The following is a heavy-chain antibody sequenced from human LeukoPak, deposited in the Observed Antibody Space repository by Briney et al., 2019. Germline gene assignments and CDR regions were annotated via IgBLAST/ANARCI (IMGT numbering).Heavy chain of an antibody. Sequence: SVKVSCKASGGTFSSYAISWVRQAPGQGLEWMGGIIPIFGTANYAQKFQGRVTITADESTSTAYMELSNLRSEDTAVYYCASFPSTVTTRWDYFDYWGQGTLVTVSS. J-gene: IGHJ4*02. CDR2: IIPIFGTA. D-gene: IGHD4-17*01. V-gene: IGHV1-69*01. CDR3: ASFPSTVTTRWDYFDY. CDR1: GGTFSSYA.